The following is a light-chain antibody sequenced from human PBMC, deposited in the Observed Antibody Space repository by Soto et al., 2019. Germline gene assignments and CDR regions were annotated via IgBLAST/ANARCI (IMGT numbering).Light chain of an antibody. CDR2: LGS. V-gene: IGKV2-28*01. J-gene: IGKJ2*01. CDR1: QSLLHSNGYNY. Sequence: DIVMTQSPLSLPVTPGEPASISCRSSQSLLHSNGYNYLDWYLQKPGQSPQLLIYLGSNRASGVPERVSGSGSGPDFTLKISRVEAEDVGVYYCMQALQPLYSFGQGTKLEIK. CDR3: MQALQPLYS.